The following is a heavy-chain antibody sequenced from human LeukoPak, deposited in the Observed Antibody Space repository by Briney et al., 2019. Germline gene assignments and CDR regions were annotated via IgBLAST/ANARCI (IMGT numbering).Heavy chain of an antibody. D-gene: IGHD1-1*01. CDR2: ISGSGGST. J-gene: IGHJ6*03. V-gene: IGHV3-23*01. Sequence: GGSLRLSCAASGFTFSSYAMSWVRQAPGKGLERVSAISGSGGSTYYADSVKGRLTIPRDNSKNTLYLKMTSLRAEDTAVYYCAKWNWHALGTYYYYYYMDVWGKGTTVTVSS. CDR3: AKWNWHALGTYYYYYYMDV. CDR1: GFTFSSYA.